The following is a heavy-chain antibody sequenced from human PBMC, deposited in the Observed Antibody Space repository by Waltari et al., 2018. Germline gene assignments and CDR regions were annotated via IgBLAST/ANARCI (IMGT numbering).Heavy chain of an antibody. V-gene: IGHV3-74*01. J-gene: IGHJ4*02. Sequence: EVQLDESGGGLVQPGGSLRLSCSASGFTFTRYLMNWVRQAPGKGLGWVARIKRDGMSTTYADSVKRRFTISRDNAKNTVYLQMNSLRVEDTAVYYCTRALWLGELYDYWGQGTLVTVSS. CDR2: IKRDGMST. CDR1: GFTFTRYL. CDR3: TRALWLGELYDY. D-gene: IGHD3-10*01.